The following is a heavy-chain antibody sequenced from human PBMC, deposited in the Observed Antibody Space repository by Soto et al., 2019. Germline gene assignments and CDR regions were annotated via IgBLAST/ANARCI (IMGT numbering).Heavy chain of an antibody. CDR3: ARAASYYFDS. Sequence: QVQLVQSGAEVKKPGASVKVSCKASGYTFTSYYIHWVRQAPGQGLEWMVRFNPSGGGTSYAQKFQGRVTMTRDTSTSTVYMELSSLRSEDTAVYYCARAASYYFDSWGQGTLVTVSS. CDR1: GYTFTSYY. J-gene: IGHJ4*02. D-gene: IGHD2-15*01. CDR2: FNPSGGGT. V-gene: IGHV1-46*01.